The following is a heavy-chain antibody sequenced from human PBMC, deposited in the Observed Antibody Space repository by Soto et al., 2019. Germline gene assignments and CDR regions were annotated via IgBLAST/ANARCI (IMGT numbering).Heavy chain of an antibody. V-gene: IGHV3-21*01. D-gene: IGHD6-19*01. CDR2: ISSGSSYI. Sequence: EVQLVECGGGLVKPGGSLRLSCPASGFTFRTYSINWVRQAPGKGLEWVSSISSGSSYIYYADSVKGRFTISRDNARDSLYLQMNSLRAEDTAVYYCAREQDSSGWYVNPAFDYWGQGTLVTVSS. CDR1: GFTFRTYS. CDR3: AREQDSSGWYVNPAFDY. J-gene: IGHJ4*02.